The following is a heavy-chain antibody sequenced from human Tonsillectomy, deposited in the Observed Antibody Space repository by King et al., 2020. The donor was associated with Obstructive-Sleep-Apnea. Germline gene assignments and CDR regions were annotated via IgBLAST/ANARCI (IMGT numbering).Heavy chain of an antibody. CDR2: VDPSDSYT. V-gene: IGHV5-10-1*01. CDR1: GYTFSSYW. D-gene: IGHD3-10*01. CDR3: AREFQDGNY. Sequence: VQLVQSGAEVKKPGEALRISCKGSGYTFSSYWISWVRQMPGKGLEWMGRVDPSDSYTNYSPSFQDHVTISTDESISTAYLQWSSLKASDTAIYYCAREFQDGNYWGQGTLVTVSS. J-gene: IGHJ4*02.